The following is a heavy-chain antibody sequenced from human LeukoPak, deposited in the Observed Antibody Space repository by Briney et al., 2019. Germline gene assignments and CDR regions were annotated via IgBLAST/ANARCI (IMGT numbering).Heavy chain of an antibody. Sequence: ASVKVSCKASGGTFSSYAISWVRQAPGQGLEWMGGIIPIFGTANYAQKFQGRVTITTGESTSTAYMELSSLRSEDTAVYYCARDRGRYSSSFYFDYWGQGTLVTVSS. D-gene: IGHD6-6*01. J-gene: IGHJ4*02. CDR3: ARDRGRYSSSFYFDY. CDR2: IIPIFGTA. V-gene: IGHV1-69*05. CDR1: GGTFSSYA.